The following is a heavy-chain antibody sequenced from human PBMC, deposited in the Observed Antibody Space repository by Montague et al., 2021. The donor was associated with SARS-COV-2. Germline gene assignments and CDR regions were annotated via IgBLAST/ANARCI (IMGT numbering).Heavy chain of an antibody. CDR1: GGSLSNNY. CDR2: VNQSGGT. D-gene: IGHD3-9*01. CDR3: ARVPLYFEGFAS. Sequence: SETLSLTCAVLGGSLSNNYWTWVRQPPGKGLEWIGEVNQSGGTNHYTPFHSGRVKFSVYRSNNQMSLNLESVTAADTAVYYCARVPLYFEGFASWGPGILVAVSS. V-gene: IGHV4-34*01. J-gene: IGHJ5*02.